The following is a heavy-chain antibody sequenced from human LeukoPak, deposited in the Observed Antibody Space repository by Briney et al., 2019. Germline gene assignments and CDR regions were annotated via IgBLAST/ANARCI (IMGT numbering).Heavy chain of an antibody. CDR1: GYTFTGYY. CDR3: ARVVGATNFDY. J-gene: IGHJ4*02. Sequence: ASVKVSCKASGYTFTGYYIHWVRQAPGQGLEWMGIINPSGGSTSYAQKFQGRVTMTRDTSISTAYMELSRLRSDDTAVYYCARVVGATNFDYWGQGTLVTVSS. V-gene: IGHV1-46*01. D-gene: IGHD1-26*01. CDR2: INPSGGST.